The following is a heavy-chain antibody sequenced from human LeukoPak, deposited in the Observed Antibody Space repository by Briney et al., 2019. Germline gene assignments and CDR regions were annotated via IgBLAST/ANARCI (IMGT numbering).Heavy chain of an antibody. CDR2: IYYTGNT. J-gene: IGHJ5*02. CDR1: GDSIIGYY. Sequence: SETLSLTCSVSGDSIIGYYWGWIRQPPGKGLEWIGNIYYTGNTYYNSSLKSRVTISLDTSKNQFSLKLSSVTAADTAVYYCARGGKVVPAAMSFWFDPWGQGTLVTVSS. V-gene: IGHV4-39*07. CDR3: ARGGKVVPAAMSFWFDP. D-gene: IGHD2-2*01.